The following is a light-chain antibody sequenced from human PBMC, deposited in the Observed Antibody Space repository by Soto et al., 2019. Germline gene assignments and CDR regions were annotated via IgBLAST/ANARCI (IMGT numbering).Light chain of an antibody. CDR1: QSISSW. CDR3: QQYYSYPLT. CDR2: AAS. J-gene: IGKJ4*01. V-gene: IGKV1-5*01. Sequence: KMYQSPSTLSAYIGDRVTITCRASQSISSWLAWYQQKPGKAPKLLIYAASTLQSGVPSRFSGSGFGTDFTLTISCLQSEDFATYYCQQYYSYPLTFGGGTKV.